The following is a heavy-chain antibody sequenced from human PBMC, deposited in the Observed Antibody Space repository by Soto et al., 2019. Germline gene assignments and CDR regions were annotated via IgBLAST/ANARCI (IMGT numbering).Heavy chain of an antibody. V-gene: IGHV1-18*04. Sequence: ASVVVSCKNMCYMFSICGINWFRQAPVQVLGWLGWISGYNGDTNIAQNFQGKLTMSTDPLTTTAYMDLASLKSDDTAVYFCARDRLPGTGYSDFWGAGSRWFDPWGQGTLVTVSS. CDR2: ISGYNGDT. J-gene: IGHJ5*02. D-gene: IGHD3-3*01. CDR1: CYMFSICG. CDR3: ARDRLPGTGYSDFWGAGSRWFDP.